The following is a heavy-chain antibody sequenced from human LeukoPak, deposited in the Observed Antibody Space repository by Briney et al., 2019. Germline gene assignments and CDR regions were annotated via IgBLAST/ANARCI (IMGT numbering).Heavy chain of an antibody. J-gene: IGHJ6*03. CDR1: GGSISSDNYS. V-gene: IGHV4-61*02. CDR2: VYTSGST. CDR3: ARGKPQLTPTWDYYYYMDV. D-gene: IGHD6-13*01. Sequence: PSETLSLTCTVSGGSISSDNYSWSWIRQPAGKGLEWIGRVYTSGSTNYNPSLKSRVTISVDTSKNQFSLKLSSVTAADTAVYYCARGKPQLTPTWDYYYYMDVWGKGTTVTVSS.